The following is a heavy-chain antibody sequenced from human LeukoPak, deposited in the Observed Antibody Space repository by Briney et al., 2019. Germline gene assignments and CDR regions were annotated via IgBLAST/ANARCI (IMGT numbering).Heavy chain of an antibody. Sequence: GESLKISCEGSGYSFTNYWIGWVRQMPEKGLEWMGIIFPDDSDTRYSPSFQGQVTLSADKSISTAYLQWSSLKASDTAMYYCARQGSGYNFNWFDPWGQGTLVTVSS. CDR1: GYSFTNYW. V-gene: IGHV5-51*01. J-gene: IGHJ5*02. D-gene: IGHD5-12*01. CDR2: IFPDDSDT. CDR3: ARQGSGYNFNWFDP.